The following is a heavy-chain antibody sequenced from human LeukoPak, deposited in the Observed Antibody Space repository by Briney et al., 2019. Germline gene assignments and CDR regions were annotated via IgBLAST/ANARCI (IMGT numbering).Heavy chain of an antibody. Sequence: PSETLSLTCAVYGGSFSGYYWGWIRQPPGKGLKWIGTIYRSGSTYYNPSLKSRVTISVDTSKNQLSLRLRSVTAADTAVYYCARHYGDYTKPFDYWGQGTLVTVSS. V-gene: IGHV4-38-2*01. CDR3: ARHYGDYTKPFDY. CDR1: GGSFSGYY. CDR2: IYRSGST. D-gene: IGHD4-17*01. J-gene: IGHJ4*02.